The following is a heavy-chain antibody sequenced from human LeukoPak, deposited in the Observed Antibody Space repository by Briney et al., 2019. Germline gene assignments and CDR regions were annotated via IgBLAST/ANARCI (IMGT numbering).Heavy chain of an antibody. Sequence: SETLSLTCTVSGGSISNYYWGWIRQAPGKGLEWIGSIYYSGNTYYNSSLKSRVTISLDTSKNQFSLNLFSVTAADTAVYYCARPGPYCSSTSCPNWFDPWGQGTLVTVSS. D-gene: IGHD2-2*01. CDR1: GGSISNYY. CDR2: IYYSGNT. V-gene: IGHV4-39*07. CDR3: ARPGPYCSSTSCPNWFDP. J-gene: IGHJ5*02.